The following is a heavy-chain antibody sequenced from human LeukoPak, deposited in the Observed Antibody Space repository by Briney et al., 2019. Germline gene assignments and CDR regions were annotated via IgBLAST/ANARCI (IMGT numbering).Heavy chain of an antibody. CDR1: GFTFSSYA. CDR3: AREVYYYDSSDYYYSGGFGY. V-gene: IGHV3-30*04. J-gene: IGHJ4*02. CDR2: ISYDGSNK. D-gene: IGHD3-22*01. Sequence: PGGSLRLSCAASGFTFSSYAMHWVRQAPGKALEWVAVISYDGSNKYYADSVKGRFTISRDNSKNTLYLQMSSLRAEDTAVYYCAREVYYYDSSDYYYSGGFGYWGQGTLVTVSS.